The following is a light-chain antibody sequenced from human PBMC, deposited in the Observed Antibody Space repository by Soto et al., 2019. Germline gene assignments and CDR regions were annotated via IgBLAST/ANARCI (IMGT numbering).Light chain of an antibody. CDR2: GVS. CDR3: QQYHNWPPQYT. V-gene: IGKV3-15*01. Sequence: EIVMTQSPASLSVSPGDGATLSCRASQTVASNLAWYQQKPGQGPRLLIHGVSTRAAGVPARFSGSGSGTDFTLTISSLQSEDFAVYYCQQYHNWPPQYTFGQGTKLQIK. J-gene: IGKJ2*01. CDR1: QTVASN.